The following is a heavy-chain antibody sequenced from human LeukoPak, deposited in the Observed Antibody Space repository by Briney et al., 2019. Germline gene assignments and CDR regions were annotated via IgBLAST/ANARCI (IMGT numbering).Heavy chain of an antibody. J-gene: IGHJ4*02. V-gene: IGHV4-4*02. CDR2: IYHSGST. D-gene: IGHD2-15*01. CDR1: GGSISSSNW. Sequence: SGTLSLTCAVSGGSISSSNWWSWVRQPPGKGLEWSGEIYHSGSTNYNPSLKSRVTISVDKYKNKFSLKLSSVTAADTAVYYCARDLGYCSGGSCYSAYWGQGTLVTVSS. CDR3: ARDLGYCSGGSCYSAY.